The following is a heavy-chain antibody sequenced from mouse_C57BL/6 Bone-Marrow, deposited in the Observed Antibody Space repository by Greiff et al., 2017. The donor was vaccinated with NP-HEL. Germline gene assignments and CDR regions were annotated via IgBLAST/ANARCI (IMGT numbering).Heavy chain of an antibody. J-gene: IGHJ1*03. CDR1: GFTFTDYY. CDR2: IRNKANGYTT. CDR3: ARLGYYGSSFYWYFDV. V-gene: IGHV7-3*01. D-gene: IGHD1-1*01. Sequence: EVNVVESGGGLVQPGGSLSLSCAASGFTFTDYYMSWVRQPPGKALEWLGFIRNKANGYTTEYSASVKGRFTISRDNSQSILYLQMNALRAEDRATYYCARLGYYGSSFYWYFDVWGTGTTVTVSS.